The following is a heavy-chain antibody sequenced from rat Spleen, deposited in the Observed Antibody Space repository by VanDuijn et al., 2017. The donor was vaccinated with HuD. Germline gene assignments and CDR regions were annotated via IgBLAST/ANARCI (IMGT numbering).Heavy chain of an antibody. CDR3: ARHSGYYFDY. Sequence: EVQLVESGGGLVQPGGSLKLSCAASGFTFSNYYMAWVRQAPKKGLEWVASINYDGSSTYYRDSVKGRFTLSRDNAKSTLYLQMDSLRSEDTATYYCARHSGYYFDYWGQGASVTVSS. J-gene: IGHJ4*01. D-gene: IGHD4-3*01. V-gene: IGHV5-7*01. CDR1: GFTFSNYY. CDR2: INYDGSST.